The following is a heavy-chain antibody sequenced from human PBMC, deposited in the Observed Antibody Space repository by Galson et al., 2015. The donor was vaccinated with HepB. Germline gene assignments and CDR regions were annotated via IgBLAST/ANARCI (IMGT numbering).Heavy chain of an antibody. Sequence: SVKVSCKVSGYTLTELSVHWVRQAPGRGLEWMGRFDPEDGETFYAQKFQGRVTMTEDTSTDTAYMELSSLRSEDTAVYYCAGEPRTRGVVPAPLDSWGQGTLVTVSS. V-gene: IGHV1-24*01. J-gene: IGHJ4*02. CDR2: FDPEDGET. D-gene: IGHD2-2*01. CDR1: GYTLTELS. CDR3: AGEPRTRGVVPAPLDS.